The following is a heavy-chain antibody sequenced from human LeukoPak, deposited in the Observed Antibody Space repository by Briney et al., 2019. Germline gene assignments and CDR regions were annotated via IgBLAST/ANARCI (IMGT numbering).Heavy chain of an antibody. Sequence: ASETLSLTCTVSGGSISSSSYYWGWIRQPPGKGLEWIGSIYYSGSTYYNPSLKSRVTISLDTSKNQLSLNLNSVTAADTAVYYCATWNFLTAAAFDFWGQGTLVTVSS. D-gene: IGHD6-25*01. CDR1: GGSISSSSYY. J-gene: IGHJ4*02. V-gene: IGHV4-39*07. CDR2: IYYSGST. CDR3: ATWNFLTAAAFDF.